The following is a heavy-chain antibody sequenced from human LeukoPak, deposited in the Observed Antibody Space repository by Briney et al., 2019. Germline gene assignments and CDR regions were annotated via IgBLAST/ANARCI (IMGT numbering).Heavy chain of an antibody. J-gene: IGHJ4*02. CDR3: ARALRLGELSF. CDR1: GYTFTSYG. V-gene: IGHV1-18*01. D-gene: IGHD3-16*02. Sequence: ASVTVPCKASGYTFTSYGISWVRQAPGQGLEWMGWISAYNGNTNYAQKLQGRVTMTTDTSTSTAYMELRSLRSDDTAVYYCARALRLGELSFWGQGTLVTVSS. CDR2: ISAYNGNT.